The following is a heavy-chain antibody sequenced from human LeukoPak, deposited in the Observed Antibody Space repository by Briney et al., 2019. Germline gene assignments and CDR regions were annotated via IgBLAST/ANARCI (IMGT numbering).Heavy chain of an antibody. Sequence: GGSLRLSCAASGFTFSSFAMNWVRQAPGKGLEWGAGISDSGGSTNYADSVKGRFTISRDNPKNTLYLQMNSLRAEDTAVYFCAKRGVVIRVILVGFHKEAYYFDSWGQGALVTVSS. CDR1: GFTFSSFA. J-gene: IGHJ4*02. CDR3: AKRGVVIRVILVGFHKEAYYFDS. D-gene: IGHD3-22*01. CDR2: ISDSGGST. V-gene: IGHV3-23*01.